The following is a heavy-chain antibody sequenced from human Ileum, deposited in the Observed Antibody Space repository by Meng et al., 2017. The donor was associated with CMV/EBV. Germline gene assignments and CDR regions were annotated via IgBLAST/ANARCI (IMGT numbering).Heavy chain of an antibody. Sequence: GESLKISCAASGFTFSSYAMSWVRQAPGKGLEWVSAISGSGGSTYYADSVKGRLTISRDNSKNTLYLQMNSLRAEDTAVYYCARRYFGYFDYWGQGTLVTVSS. CDR1: GFTFSSYA. CDR3: ARRYFGYFDY. D-gene: IGHD2/OR15-2a*01. J-gene: IGHJ4*02. CDR2: ISGSGGST. V-gene: IGHV3-23*01.